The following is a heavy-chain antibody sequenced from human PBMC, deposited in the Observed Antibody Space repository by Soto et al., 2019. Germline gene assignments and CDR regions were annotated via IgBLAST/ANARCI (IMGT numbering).Heavy chain of an antibody. J-gene: IGHJ3*02. V-gene: IGHV1-69*12. CDR3: ARDLSVDTAMVGGAFDI. CDR1: GCTFISYA. D-gene: IGHD5-18*01. Sequence: QVQLVQSGAEVKKPGSSVKVSCKDSGCTFISYAISWVRHAPGEGLEWMGGIIPIFGTANYAQKFQGRDTMTADESTSTAYMELSSLSSEDTAVYYCARDLSVDTAMVGGAFDIWGQGTMVTVSS. CDR2: IIPIFGTA.